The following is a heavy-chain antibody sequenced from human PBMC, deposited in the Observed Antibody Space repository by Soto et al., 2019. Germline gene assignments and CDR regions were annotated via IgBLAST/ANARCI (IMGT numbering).Heavy chain of an antibody. CDR2: ISAHNGNT. V-gene: IGHV1-18*01. J-gene: IGHJ4*02. D-gene: IGHD1-1*01. CDR1: GYTFTSYG. CDR3: ARGRYGDY. Sequence: QVHLVQSGAEVKKPGASVKVSCKASGYTFTSYGITWVRQAPGQGLEWMGWISAHNGNTDYAQKLQGTVIVTRDTAARTAYMELRSLISVDPAVYYCARGRYGDYWGQGALVTVSS.